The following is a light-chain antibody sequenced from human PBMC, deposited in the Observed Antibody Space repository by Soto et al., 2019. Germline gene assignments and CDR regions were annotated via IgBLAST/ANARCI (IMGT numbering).Light chain of an antibody. V-gene: IGLV1-40*01. J-gene: IGLJ3*02. Sequence: QLVLTQPPSVSGAPGQTVTISRSGSSSNIGAGYDVHWYQQLPGKVPKLVIYDTFNRPSGVPDRFSGSKSGTSASLAITGLQAEDEADYYCQAYDNSLGVSVLFGGGTKVTVL. CDR1: SSNIGAGYD. CDR3: QAYDNSLGVSVL. CDR2: DTF.